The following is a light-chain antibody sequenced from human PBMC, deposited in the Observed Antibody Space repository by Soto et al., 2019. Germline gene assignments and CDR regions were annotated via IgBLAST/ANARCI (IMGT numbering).Light chain of an antibody. CDR3: QQHNSYPGT. Sequence: DIQMTQSPSTLSASVGDRVTITCRASQSINNWLAWYQQKPGKGPNLLIYQASRLQSGVPSRFSGSGSGTEFTLPISSLQPDEFATYYCQQHNSYPGTFGQGTKLEIK. J-gene: IGKJ2*01. V-gene: IGKV1-5*03. CDR1: QSINNW. CDR2: QAS.